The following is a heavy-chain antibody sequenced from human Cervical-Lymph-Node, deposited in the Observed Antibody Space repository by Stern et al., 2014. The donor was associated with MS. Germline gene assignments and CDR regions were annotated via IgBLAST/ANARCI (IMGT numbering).Heavy chain of an antibody. V-gene: IGHV3-21*01. CDR2: ISSRSSYI. D-gene: IGHD3-22*01. CDR3: ARDGPYYYDSSGYLGYGMDV. Sequence: DVQLVESGGGLVKPGGSLRLSCAASGFTFSSYSMNWVRQAPGKGLAWVSSISSRSSYIYYADSVKGRFTISRDNAKNSLYLQMNSLRAEDTAVYYCARDGPYYYDSSGYLGYGMDVWGQGTTVTVSS. CDR1: GFTFSSYS. J-gene: IGHJ6*02.